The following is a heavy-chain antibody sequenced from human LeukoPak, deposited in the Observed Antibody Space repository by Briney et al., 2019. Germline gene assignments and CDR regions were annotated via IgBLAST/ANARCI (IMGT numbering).Heavy chain of an antibody. V-gene: IGHV3-9*01. CDR1: GFTFDDYA. CDR3: ARGWIPKYYYDSSGHVVWDY. CDR2: ISWNSGSI. Sequence: GGSLRLSCAASGFTFDDYARHWVRQAPGKGLEWVSGISWNSGSIGYADSVKGRFTISRDNAKNTLYLQMNSLRAEDTAVYYCARGWIPKYYYDSSGHVVWDYWGQGTLVTVSS. J-gene: IGHJ4*02. D-gene: IGHD3-22*01.